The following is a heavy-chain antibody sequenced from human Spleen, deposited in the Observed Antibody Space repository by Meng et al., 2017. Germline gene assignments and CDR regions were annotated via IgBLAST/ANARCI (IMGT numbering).Heavy chain of an antibody. V-gene: IGHV6-1*01. D-gene: IGHD3-10*01. CDR2: TYYRSKWYN. Sequence: QAPPQQLGHGLVKPSQTLSLSCAISGDSVSCNSAAWNWIRQSPSRGLEWLGRTYYRSKWYNDYAVSVKSRITINPDTSKNQFSLQLNSVTPEDTAVYYCARSSMVRGVISYWGQGTLVTVSS. CDR3: ARSSMVRGVISY. CDR1: GDSVSCNSAA. J-gene: IGHJ4*02.